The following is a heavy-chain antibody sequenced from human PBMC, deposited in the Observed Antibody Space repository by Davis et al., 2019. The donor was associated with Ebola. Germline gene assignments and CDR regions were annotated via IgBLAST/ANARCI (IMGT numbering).Heavy chain of an antibody. D-gene: IGHD2-2*01. Sequence: ASVKVSCKASGYSFTHYSFSWVRQAPGQGLEWMGWINPNSGDTYYLQKFQGRVTMTRDTSITTAYMELSSLRSDDTAVYYCAREIGVAVPGVMKDAFDIWGQGTVVTVSS. CDR1: GYSFTHYS. CDR3: AREIGVAVPGVMKDAFDI. V-gene: IGHV1-2*02. CDR2: INPNSGDT. J-gene: IGHJ3*02.